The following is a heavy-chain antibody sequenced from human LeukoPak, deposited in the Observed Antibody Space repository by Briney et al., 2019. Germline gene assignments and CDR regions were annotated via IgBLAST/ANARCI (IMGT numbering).Heavy chain of an antibody. Sequence: GGSLRLSCAASGFTFSNYAMSWVRQAPGKGLEWVSAITFSGHTTYYADSVKGRFTISRDNSKNTLYLQMNSLRAEDTAVYYCAKYSSGYLAGYFQYWGQGTLVTVSS. CDR3: AKYSSGYLAGYFQY. CDR2: ITFSGHTT. D-gene: IGHD3-22*01. CDR1: GFTFSNYA. V-gene: IGHV3-23*01. J-gene: IGHJ1*01.